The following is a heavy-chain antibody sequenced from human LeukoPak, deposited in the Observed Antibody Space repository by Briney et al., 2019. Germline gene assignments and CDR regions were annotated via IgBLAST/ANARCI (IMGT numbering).Heavy chain of an antibody. V-gene: IGHV1-2*02. CDR3: ARGGTPMGSWFDP. Sequence: ASVKVSCKASGYTFTGYYMHWVRQAPGQGLEWMGWINPNSGGTSYAQKFQGRVTMTRDTSTSTVYMELSSLRSEDTAVYYCARGGTPMGSWFDPWGQGTLVTVSS. CDR1: GYTFTGYY. CDR2: INPNSGGT. J-gene: IGHJ5*02. D-gene: IGHD1-1*01.